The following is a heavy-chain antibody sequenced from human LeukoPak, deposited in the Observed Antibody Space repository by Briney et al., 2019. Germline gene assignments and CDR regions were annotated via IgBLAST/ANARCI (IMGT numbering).Heavy chain of an antibody. CDR1: GGSISSCY. J-gene: IGHJ4*02. CDR3: ARGLMMAVAGRGEFHY. D-gene: IGHD6-13*01. V-gene: IGHV4-59*01. Sequence: PSETLSLTCTVSGGSISSCYWSWIRQPPGKGLEWIGYIYYSGSTNYNPSLKSRVTISVDTSKNQFSLKLSSATAADTAVYYCARGLMMAVAGRGEFHYWGQGTLVTVSS. CDR2: IYYSGST.